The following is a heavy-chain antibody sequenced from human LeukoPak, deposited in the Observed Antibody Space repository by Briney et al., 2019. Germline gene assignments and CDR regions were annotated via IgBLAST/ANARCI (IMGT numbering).Heavy chain of an antibody. Sequence: GGSLRLSCAASGFTFSSYWMSWVRQAPGKGLEWVANINQDGSEKYDVDSAKGRFTISRDNAKNSLYLQMNSLRAEDTAVYYCARDFHRRVYDSSGYSPYWGQGTLVTVSS. J-gene: IGHJ4*02. V-gene: IGHV3-7*01. CDR2: INQDGSEK. CDR1: GFTFSSYW. CDR3: ARDFHRRVYDSSGYSPY. D-gene: IGHD3-22*01.